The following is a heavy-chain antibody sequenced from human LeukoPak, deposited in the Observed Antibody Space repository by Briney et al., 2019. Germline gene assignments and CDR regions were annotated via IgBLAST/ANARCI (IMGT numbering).Heavy chain of an antibody. CDR2: IYHSGST. CDR3: AASSGWCDGYYFDY. V-gene: IGHV4-4*02. CDR1: GGSISSSNW. D-gene: IGHD6-19*01. J-gene: IGHJ4*02. Sequence: PSETLSLTCAVSGGSISSSNWWSWVRQPPGKGLEWIGEIYHSGSTNYNPSLKSRVTISVDKSKNQFSLKLSSVTAADTAVYYCAASSGWCDGYYFDYWGQGTLVTVSS.